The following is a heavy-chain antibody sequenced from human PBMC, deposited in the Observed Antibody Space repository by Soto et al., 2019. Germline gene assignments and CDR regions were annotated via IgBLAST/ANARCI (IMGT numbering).Heavy chain of an antibody. D-gene: IGHD2-2*01. V-gene: IGHV4-59*11. CDR2: MHYSGST. CDR1: GGSISSHY. CDR3: ASRPATETYFDH. Sequence: SETLSLTCTVPGGSISSHYWSWIRQPPGKGLEWIGYMHYSGSTNYNPALKSRVTMSVDTSKNQFSLKLTSVTAADTAVYYCASRPATETYFDHWGQGTQVTVSS. J-gene: IGHJ4*02.